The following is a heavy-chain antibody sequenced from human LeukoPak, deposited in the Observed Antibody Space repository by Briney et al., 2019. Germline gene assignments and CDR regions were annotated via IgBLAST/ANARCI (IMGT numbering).Heavy chain of an antibody. Sequence: GGSLRLSCAASGFTFSGYVMSGVRQAPGKGLEWVSTISGSGGSTYYADSVKGRFTISRDNSKNTVYLQMNSLRDEDTAVYYCAKGGPNDYWGQGTLVTVSS. V-gene: IGHV3-23*01. CDR3: AKGGPNDY. CDR1: GFTFSGYV. D-gene: IGHD3-16*01. CDR2: ISGSGGST. J-gene: IGHJ4*02.